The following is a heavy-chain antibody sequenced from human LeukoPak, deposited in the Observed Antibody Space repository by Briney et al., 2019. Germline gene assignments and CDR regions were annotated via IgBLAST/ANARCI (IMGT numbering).Heavy chain of an antibody. CDR2: ISSSGAGT. V-gene: IGHV3-23*01. CDR3: ATNTSSWSFDY. Sequence: PGGSLRLSCAASGFTLSSHAMSWVRQAPGKGLEWVSAISSSGAGTYYADSVKGRFTISRDNSKNTLYLQMHSLRAEDTAVYYCATNTSSWSFDYWGQGTLVTVSS. D-gene: IGHD6-13*01. CDR1: GFTLSSHA. J-gene: IGHJ4*02.